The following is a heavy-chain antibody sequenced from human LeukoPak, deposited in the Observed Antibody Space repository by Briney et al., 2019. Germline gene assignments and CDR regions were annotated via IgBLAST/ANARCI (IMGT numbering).Heavy chain of an antibody. V-gene: IGHV3-30*03. CDR1: GFTFSSYG. CDR3: ARDRVPQYSSSSRPTKY. Sequence: GGSLRLSCAASGFTFSSYGMHWVRQAPGKGLEWVAVISYDGSNKYYADSVKGRFTISRDNAKNTLYLQMNSLRAEDTAVYYCARDRVPQYSSSSRPTKYWGQGTLVTVSS. D-gene: IGHD6-6*01. J-gene: IGHJ4*02. CDR2: ISYDGSNK.